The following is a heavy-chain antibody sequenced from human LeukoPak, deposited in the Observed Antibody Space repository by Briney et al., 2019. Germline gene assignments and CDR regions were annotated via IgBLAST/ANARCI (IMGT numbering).Heavy chain of an antibody. CDR2: ISSSSSYI. J-gene: IGHJ3*02. V-gene: IGHV3-21*01. Sequence: PGGSLRLSCAASGFTFSSYSMSWVRQAPGKGLEWVSSISSSSSYIYYADSVKGRFTISRDNAKNSLYLQMNSLRAEDTAVYYCARVGNEGAFDIWGQGTMVTVSS. CDR1: GFTFSSYS. CDR3: ARVGNEGAFDI. D-gene: IGHD2-8*01.